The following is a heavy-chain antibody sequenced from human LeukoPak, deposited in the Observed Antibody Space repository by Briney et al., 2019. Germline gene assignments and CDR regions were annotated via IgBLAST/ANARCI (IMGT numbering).Heavy chain of an antibody. CDR3: ATTGIVGATGDAFDI. Sequence: QTGGSLRLSCAASGFTFSSYAMHWVRQAPGKGLEWVAVISYDGSNKYYADSVKGRFTISRDNSKNTLYLQMNSLRAEDTAVYYCATTGIVGATGDAFDIWGQGTMVTVSS. CDR2: ISYDGSNK. CDR1: GFTFSSYA. D-gene: IGHD1-26*01. V-gene: IGHV3-30*14. J-gene: IGHJ3*02.